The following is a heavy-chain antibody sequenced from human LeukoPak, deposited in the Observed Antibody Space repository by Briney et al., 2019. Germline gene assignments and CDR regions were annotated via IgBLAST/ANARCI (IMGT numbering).Heavy chain of an antibody. CDR3: ARATVLGAHYFDY. CDR2: ISSSSSYI. D-gene: IGHD4-17*01. V-gene: IGHV3-21*01. Sequence: GGSLRLSCAASGFTFSSYAMSWVRQAPGKGLEWVSSISSSSSYIYYADSVKGRFTISRDNAKNSLYLQMNSLRAEDTAVYYCARATVLGAHYFDYWGQGTLVTVSS. CDR1: GFTFSSYA. J-gene: IGHJ4*02.